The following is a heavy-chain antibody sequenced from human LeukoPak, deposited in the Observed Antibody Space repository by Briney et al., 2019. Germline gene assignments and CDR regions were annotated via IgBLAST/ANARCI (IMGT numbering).Heavy chain of an antibody. CDR2: INHSGSS. D-gene: IGHD3-10*01. Sequence: PSETLSLTCAVYGGSFSGYYWSWIRQPPGKGLEWIGEINHSGSSNYNPALKSRVTRSVDTSKNQFSLKLSSVTAADTAVYYCAREGPFVLLWFGESRSNWFDPWGQGTLVTVSS. V-gene: IGHV4-34*01. CDR3: AREGPFVLLWFGESRSNWFDP. J-gene: IGHJ5*02. CDR1: GGSFSGYY.